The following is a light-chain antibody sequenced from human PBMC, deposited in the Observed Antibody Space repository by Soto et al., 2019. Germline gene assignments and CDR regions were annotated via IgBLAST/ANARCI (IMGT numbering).Light chain of an antibody. CDR2: DAS. J-gene: IGKJ1*01. V-gene: IGKV1-5*01. CDR3: QQYDSYPRT. Sequence: DIQMTQSPSTLSASVGDRVTITCRASQSISAWLAWYQQKPGTAPKLLIYDASMLNGGVPSRFSGSGSQTEFTLIISSLHPDDFATYYCQQYDSYPRTFGPGTKVDIK. CDR1: QSISAW.